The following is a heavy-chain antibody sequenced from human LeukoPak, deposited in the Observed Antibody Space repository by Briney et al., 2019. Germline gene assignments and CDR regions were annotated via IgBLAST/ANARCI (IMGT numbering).Heavy chain of an antibody. CDR3: ARARITVDY. D-gene: IGHD3-10*01. CDR2: IYSGGST. Sequence: GGSLRLSCAASGFTFSSYAMSWVRQAPGKGLEWVSVIYSGGSTYYADSVKGRFTISRDNSKNTLYLQMNSLRAEDTAVYYCARARITVDYWGQGTLVTVSS. CDR1: GFTFSSYA. V-gene: IGHV3-53*01. J-gene: IGHJ4*02.